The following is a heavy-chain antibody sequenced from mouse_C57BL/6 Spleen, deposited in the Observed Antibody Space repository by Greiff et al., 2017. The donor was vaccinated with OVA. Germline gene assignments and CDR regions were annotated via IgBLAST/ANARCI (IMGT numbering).Heavy chain of an antibody. CDR2: IDPSDSDT. Sequence: VQLQQPGAELVRPGSSVKLSCKASGYTFTSYWMHWVKQRPIQGLEWIGNIDPSDSDTHYNQKFKDKATLTVDKSSSTAYMQLSSLTSEDSAVYYCAREAGPWLAYWGQGTLVTVSA. CDR3: AREAGPWLAY. D-gene: IGHD3-1*01. V-gene: IGHV1-52*01. J-gene: IGHJ3*01. CDR1: GYTFTSYW.